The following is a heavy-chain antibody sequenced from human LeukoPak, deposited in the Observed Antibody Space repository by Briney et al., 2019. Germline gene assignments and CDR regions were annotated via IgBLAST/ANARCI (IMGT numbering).Heavy chain of an antibody. J-gene: IGHJ4*02. D-gene: IGHD3-10*01. CDR1: GGSISGYY. CDR3: ASDTGDMVPGSIFFH. V-gene: IGHV4-59*01. CDR2: IYYSGST. Sequence: SETLSLTCAVSGGSISGYYWSWIRQPPGKGLEWIGEIYYSGSTNYNPSLKSRVTISVDTSKNQFSLKLSSVTATDTAVYYCASDTGDMVPGSIFFHWGRETRVT.